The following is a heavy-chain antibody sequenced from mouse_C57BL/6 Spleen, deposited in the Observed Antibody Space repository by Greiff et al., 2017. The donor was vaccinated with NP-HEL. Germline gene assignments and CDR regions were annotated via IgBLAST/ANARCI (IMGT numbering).Heavy chain of an antibody. Sequence: EVQRVESGGGLVKPGESLKLSCAASGFTFSDYGMHWVRQAPEKGLEWIAYISSGSSTIYYADTVKGRFTISRDNAKNTLFLQMTSLRSEDTAMYYCARTEVYDGYYYAMDYWGQGTSVTVSS. CDR2: ISSGSSTI. CDR1: GFTFSDYG. CDR3: ARTEVYDGYYYAMDY. D-gene: IGHD2-3*01. J-gene: IGHJ4*01. V-gene: IGHV5-17*01.